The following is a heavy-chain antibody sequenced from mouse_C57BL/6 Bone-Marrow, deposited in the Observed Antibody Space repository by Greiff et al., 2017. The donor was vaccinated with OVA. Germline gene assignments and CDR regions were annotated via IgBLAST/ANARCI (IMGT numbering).Heavy chain of an antibody. CDR3: ARHRDDGYDDY. CDR1: GFTFSSYG. Sequence: EVKLMESGGDLVKPGGSLQLSCAASGFTFSSYGLSWVRQTPDTRLAWVATISSGGSYTYYPDSVKGRFTISRDNAKNTLYLQMSSLKSEDTAMYYGARHRDDGYDDYWGQGTTLTVSS. D-gene: IGHD2-2*01. CDR2: ISSGGSYT. J-gene: IGHJ2*01. V-gene: IGHV5-6*01.